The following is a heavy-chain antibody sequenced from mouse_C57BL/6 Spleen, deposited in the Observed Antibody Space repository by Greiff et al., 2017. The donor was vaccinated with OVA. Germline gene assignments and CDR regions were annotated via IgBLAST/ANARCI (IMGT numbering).Heavy chain of an antibody. Sequence: EVQGVESGGGLVKPGGSVKLSCAASGFTFSSYAMSWVRQTPEKRLEWVATISDGGSYTYYPDNVKGRVTISRDNAKNNLYLQMSHLKSEDTAMYYCARDGAYWGQGTLVTVSA. J-gene: IGHJ3*01. CDR2: ISDGGSYT. V-gene: IGHV5-4*01. CDR3: ARDGAY. CDR1: GFTFSSYA.